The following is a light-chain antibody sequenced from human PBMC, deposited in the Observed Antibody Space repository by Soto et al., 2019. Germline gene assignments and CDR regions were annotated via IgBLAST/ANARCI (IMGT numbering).Light chain of an antibody. V-gene: IGKV1-39*01. Sequence: IQLTQSPSSLSASVGDRVTITCRASQSISSYLNWYQQKPGKAPKLLIYAASSLQSGVPSRFSGSGSGTDFTLTISSLQPEDFATYYCQQSYSTLQITFGQGTRLEI. CDR1: QSISSY. CDR3: QQSYSTLQIT. J-gene: IGKJ5*01. CDR2: AAS.